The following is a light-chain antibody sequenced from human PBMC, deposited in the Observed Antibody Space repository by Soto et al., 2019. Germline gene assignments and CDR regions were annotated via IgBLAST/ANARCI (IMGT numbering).Light chain of an antibody. CDR3: CSYGGNYINV. J-gene: IGLJ1*01. Sequence: QSALTQPRSVSGSPGQSVTISCTGTSNDVGGYKYVYWYQQHPGTAPKLMIYDVNKRPSGVPDRFSGSKSGNTASLTISGLHADDEADYCCCSYGGNYINVFGTGTKLTVL. CDR2: DVN. CDR1: SNDVGGYKY. V-gene: IGLV2-11*01.